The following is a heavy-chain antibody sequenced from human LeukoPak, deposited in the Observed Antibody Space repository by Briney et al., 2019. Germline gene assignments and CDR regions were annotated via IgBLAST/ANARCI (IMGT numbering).Heavy chain of an antibody. CDR1: GFTFSSYG. Sequence: GGSLRLSCAASGFTFSSYGMHWVRQAPGKGLEWVAVISYDGSKKYYADSVKGRFTISRDNSKNTLYLQMNSLRAEDTAVYYCAKVDSSGWYEGGYFDYWGQGTLVTVSS. V-gene: IGHV3-30*18. CDR3: AKVDSSGWYEGGYFDY. D-gene: IGHD6-19*01. CDR2: ISYDGSKK. J-gene: IGHJ4*02.